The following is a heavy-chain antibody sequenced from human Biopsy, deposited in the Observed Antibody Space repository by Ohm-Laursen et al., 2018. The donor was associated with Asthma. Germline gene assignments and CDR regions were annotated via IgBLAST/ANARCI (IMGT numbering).Heavy chain of an antibody. CDR1: GFTFDDYA. V-gene: IGHV3-9*01. J-gene: IGHJ4*02. CDR2: ISWNSGSI. D-gene: IGHD1-26*01. CDR3: AKGEWELLEANFDY. Sequence: SLRLSCAASGFTFDDYAMYWVRQAPGKGLEWVSGISWNSGSIGYADSVKGRFTISRDNAKNSLYLQMNSLRAEDTALYYCAKGEWELLEANFDYWGQGTLVTVSS.